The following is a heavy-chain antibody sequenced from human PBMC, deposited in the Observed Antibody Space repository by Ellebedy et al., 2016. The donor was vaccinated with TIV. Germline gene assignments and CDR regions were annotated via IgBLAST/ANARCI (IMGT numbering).Heavy chain of an antibody. J-gene: IGHJ5*02. CDR1: GGSINNYY. CDR3: ARVRFSPGWFDP. Sequence: PGGSLRLSCTASGGSINNYYWNWIRQPAGKGLERIGRLYTGGVATYNPSLKSRVTISVDTSKNQVSLKVNSVTAADTAVYYCARVRFSPGWFDPWGQGTLVTVSS. CDR2: LYTGGVA. V-gene: IGHV4-4*07.